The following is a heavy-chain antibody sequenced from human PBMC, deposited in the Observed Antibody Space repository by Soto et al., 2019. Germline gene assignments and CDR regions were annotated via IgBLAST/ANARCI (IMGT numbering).Heavy chain of an antibody. Sequence: EVQLVESGGGLVQPGESLTLSCAASGFTFSSYWMHWVRQAPGKGLVWVSRIKSDGSGTYYADSVKGRLTISRDNXXXXXXXXXXXXXXXXXXXXXXXXXXXXXXXXXXXLGRHWGQGTLVTVSS. V-gene: IGHV3-74*01. J-gene: IGHJ4*02. CDR3: XXXXXXXXXXXXXLGRH. CDR1: GFTFSSYW. CDR2: IKSDGSGT.